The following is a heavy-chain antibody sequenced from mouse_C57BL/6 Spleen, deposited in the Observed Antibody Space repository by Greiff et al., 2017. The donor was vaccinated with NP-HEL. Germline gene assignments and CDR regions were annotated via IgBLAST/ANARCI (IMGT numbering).Heavy chain of an antibody. CDR1: GFTFSSYG. CDR3: ARDFEYYFDY. V-gene: IGHV5-6*01. CDR2: ISSGGSYT. J-gene: IGHJ2*01. Sequence: EVKVVESGGDLVKPGGSLKLSCAASGFTFSSYGMSWVRQTPDKRLEWVATISSGGSYTYYPDSVKGRFTISRDNAKNTLYLQMSSLKSEDTAMYYCARDFEYYFDYWGQGTTLTVSS.